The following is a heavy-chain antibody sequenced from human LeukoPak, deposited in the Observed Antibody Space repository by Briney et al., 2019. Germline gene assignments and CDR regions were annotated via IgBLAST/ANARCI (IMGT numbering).Heavy chain of an antibody. V-gene: IGHV3-23*01. Sequence: GGSLRLSCAASGFAFSSYAMGWVRQAPGKGLEWVSAISGGGGTAYYADSVKGRFTISRDNSKNTLYLQMNSLRAEDTAVYYCAKDYYGSGRYYDYDAFDIWGQGTMVTVSS. CDR1: GFAFSSYA. D-gene: IGHD3-10*01. J-gene: IGHJ3*02. CDR2: ISGGGGTA. CDR3: AKDYYGSGRYYDYDAFDI.